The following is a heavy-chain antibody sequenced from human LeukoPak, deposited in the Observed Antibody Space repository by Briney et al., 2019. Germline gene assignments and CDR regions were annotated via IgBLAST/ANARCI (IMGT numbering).Heavy chain of an antibody. CDR2: IFIGGST. CDR1: GFTVSSNY. CDR3: ARQTSGNYYSYVFDI. D-gene: IGHD1-26*01. Sequence: PGGSLRLSCAASGFTVSSNYMTWVRQAPGKGLVGVSVIFIGGSTYYADSVKGRFTISRDNSKNTLYLQMNSLRAEDTAVYYCARQTSGNYYSYVFDIWGQGTMVTVSS. J-gene: IGHJ3*02. V-gene: IGHV3-66*04.